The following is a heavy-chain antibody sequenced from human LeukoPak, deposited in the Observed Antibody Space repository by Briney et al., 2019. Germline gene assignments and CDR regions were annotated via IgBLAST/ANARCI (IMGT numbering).Heavy chain of an antibody. CDR1: GGSFSGYY. J-gene: IGHJ5*02. V-gene: IGHV4-34*01. Sequence: SETLSLTCAVYGGSFSGYYWSWIREPPGKGLEWIGEINHSGSTNYNPSLKSRVTISVDTSKSQFSLKLSSVTAADTAVYYCARGGPSPRYCSVGSCYWMSHNWFDPWGQGTLVTVSS. CDR2: INHSGST. CDR3: ARGGPSPRYCSVGSCYWMSHNWFDP. D-gene: IGHD2-15*01.